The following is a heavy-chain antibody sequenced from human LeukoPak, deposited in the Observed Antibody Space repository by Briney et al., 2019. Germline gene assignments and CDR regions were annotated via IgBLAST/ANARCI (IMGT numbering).Heavy chain of an antibody. CDR3: ARDGITPFQHPFDP. D-gene: IGHD1-7*01. CDR2: SIPSFGTA. CDR1: GGTFSSYA. Sequence: ASVKVSCKASGGTFSSYAISWVRQAPGQGLEWMGGSIPSFGTANYAQKFQGRVTVTTDESTSTAYMELSSLRSEDTAVYYCARDGITPFQHPFDPWGQGTLVTVSS. V-gene: IGHV1-69*05. J-gene: IGHJ5*02.